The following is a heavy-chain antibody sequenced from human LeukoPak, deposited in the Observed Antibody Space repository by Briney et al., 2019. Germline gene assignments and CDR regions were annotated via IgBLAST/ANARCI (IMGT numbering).Heavy chain of an antibody. Sequence: GRSLRLSCAAAGFTFSSYWMHWVRQAPGEGLVWVSRINSDGSSTSYADSVEGRFTISRDHAKNTLYLQMNSLRADDTAVYYCARDPGPAGWFDYWGQGTLVTVSS. CDR1: GFTFSSYW. D-gene: IGHD2-2*01. CDR2: INSDGSST. V-gene: IGHV3-74*01. J-gene: IGHJ4*02. CDR3: ARDPGPAGWFDY.